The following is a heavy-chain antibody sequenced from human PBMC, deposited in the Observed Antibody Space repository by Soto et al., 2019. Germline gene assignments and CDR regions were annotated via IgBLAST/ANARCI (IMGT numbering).Heavy chain of an antibody. CDR1: GFSVSSNY. CDR3: VRELHDSSGSPIYYFAS. Sequence: EVQLVESGGGLVQPGGSLRLSCAASGFSVSSNYMSWVRQAPGKGLEWVSVIFTGGATYSADSVKGRFTMSRDSSKSTLYLQMNSLRAEDTAIYYCVRELHDSSGSPIYYFASWGHGTLVTVSS. CDR2: IFTGGAT. J-gene: IGHJ4*01. D-gene: IGHD3-22*01. V-gene: IGHV3-53*01.